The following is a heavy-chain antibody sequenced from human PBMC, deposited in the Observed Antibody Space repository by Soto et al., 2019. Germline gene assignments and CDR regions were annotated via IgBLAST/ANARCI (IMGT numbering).Heavy chain of an antibody. Sequence: PGGSLRLSCAASGFTFSSYEMNWVRQAPGKGLEWVSYISSSGSTIYYADSVKGRFTISRDNAKNSLYLQMNSLRAEDTAVYYCARDHYSYGMDVWGQGTTVTVSS. D-gene: IGHD4-4*01. CDR3: ARDHYSYGMDV. V-gene: IGHV3-48*03. J-gene: IGHJ6*02. CDR2: ISSSGSTI. CDR1: GFTFSSYE.